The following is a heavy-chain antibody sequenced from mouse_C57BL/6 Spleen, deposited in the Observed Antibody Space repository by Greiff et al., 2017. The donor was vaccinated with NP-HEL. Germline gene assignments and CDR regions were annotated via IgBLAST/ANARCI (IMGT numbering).Heavy chain of an antibody. D-gene: IGHD6-2*01. Sequence: VQLQQSGAELVRPGSSVKLSCKASGYTFTSYWMHWVKQRPIQGLEWIGNIDPSDSETHYNQKFKDKATLTVDKSSSTAYMQLSSLTSEDSAVYDCASSLLRAWFAYWGQGTLVTVSA. CDR3: ASSLLRAWFAY. CDR2: IDPSDSET. CDR1: GYTFTSYW. J-gene: IGHJ3*01. V-gene: IGHV1-52*01.